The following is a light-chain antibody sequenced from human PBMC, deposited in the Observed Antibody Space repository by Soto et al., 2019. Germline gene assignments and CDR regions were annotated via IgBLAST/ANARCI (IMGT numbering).Light chain of an antibody. CDR1: SSDVGGYNY. CDR2: DVS. V-gene: IGLV2-11*01. CDR3: CSYAGSYTFDVV. Sequence: QSVLTQPRSVSGSPGQSVTISCTGTSSDVGGYNYVSWYQQHPGKAPKLMIYDVSKRPSGVPDRFSGSKSGNTASLTISGLQAEDEADYYCCSYAGSYTFDVVFGGGTQLT. J-gene: IGLJ2*01.